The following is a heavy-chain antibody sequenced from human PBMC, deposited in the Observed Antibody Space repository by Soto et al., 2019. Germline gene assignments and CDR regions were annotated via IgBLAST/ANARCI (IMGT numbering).Heavy chain of an antibody. CDR1: GFTFSSYA. J-gene: IGHJ6*02. Sequence: QVQLVESGGGVVQPGRSLRLSCAASGFTFSSYAMHWVRQAPGKGLEWVAVISYDGSNKYYADSVKGRFTISRDNSKNTLYLQMNSLRVEDTAVYYCARVSGSTLRPVRMDVWGQGTTVTVSS. V-gene: IGHV3-30-3*01. CDR3: ARVSGSTLRPVRMDV. D-gene: IGHD3-22*01. CDR2: ISYDGSNK.